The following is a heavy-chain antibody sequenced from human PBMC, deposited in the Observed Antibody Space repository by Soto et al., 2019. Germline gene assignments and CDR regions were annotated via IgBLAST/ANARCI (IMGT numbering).Heavy chain of an antibody. V-gene: IGHV1-18*01. D-gene: IGHD3-10*01. CDR2: ISAHKGNT. CDR3: VRDLDGSGSYYTDY. J-gene: IGHJ4*02. Sequence: GASVKVSCKASGYNFINYGITWVRQAPGQGLEWMGWISAHKGNTKYAQKLQGRVTMTTDTSTSTAYMELRSLRSDDTAVYYCVRDLDGSGSYYTDYWGPGTLVTVSS. CDR1: GYNFINYG.